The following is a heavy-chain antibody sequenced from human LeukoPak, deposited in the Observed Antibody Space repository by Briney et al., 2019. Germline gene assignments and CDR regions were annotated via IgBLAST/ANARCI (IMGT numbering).Heavy chain of an antibody. J-gene: IGHJ4*02. V-gene: IGHV4-34*01. CDR1: GGSFSGYY. CDR3: ARGRRAYCGGDCRYYFDY. Sequence: PSETLSLTCAVYGGSFSGYYWSWIRQPPGKGLEWIGEINHSGSTNYNPSLKSRVTISVDTSKNQFSLKLSSVTAADTAVYYCARGRRAYCGGDCRYYFDYWGQGTLVTVSS. CDR2: INHSGST. D-gene: IGHD2-21*02.